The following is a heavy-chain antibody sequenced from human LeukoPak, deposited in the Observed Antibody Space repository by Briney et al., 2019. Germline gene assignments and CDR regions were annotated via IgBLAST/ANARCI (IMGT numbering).Heavy chain of an antibody. CDR2: ISSGGSTI. CDR3: ARDPNYGSGSYADY. D-gene: IGHD3-10*01. Sequence: GGSLRLYGAASEFTFSNYEMNWVRQAPGKGLEWVSYISSGGSTIYYADSVKDRFTISRDNAKNSLYLQMNSLRAEDTAVYYCARDPNYGSGSYADYWGQGTLVTVSS. J-gene: IGHJ4*02. V-gene: IGHV3-48*03. CDR1: EFTFSNYE.